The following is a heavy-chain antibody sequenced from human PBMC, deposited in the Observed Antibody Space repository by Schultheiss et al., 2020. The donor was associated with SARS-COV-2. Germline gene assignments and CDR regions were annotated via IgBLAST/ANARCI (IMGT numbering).Heavy chain of an antibody. V-gene: IGHV3-23*01. J-gene: IGHJ4*02. D-gene: IGHD3-3*01. CDR3: ARDPDDFWSGFGVDY. CDR1: GFTFSSYW. Sequence: GESLKISCAASGFTFSSYWMSWVRQAPGKGLEWVSLISGSGGSTYYADSVKGRFTISRDNSKNTLYLQMNSLRAEDTAVYYCARDPDDFWSGFGVDYWGQGTLVTVSS. CDR2: ISGSGGST.